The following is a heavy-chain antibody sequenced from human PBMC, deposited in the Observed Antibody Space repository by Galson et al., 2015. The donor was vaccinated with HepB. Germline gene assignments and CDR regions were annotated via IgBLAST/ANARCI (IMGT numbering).Heavy chain of an antibody. CDR2: ISYEGRNK. CDR1: GFTFRSYA. J-gene: IGHJ3*01. CDR3: AREFGEYCGGDCSGAFDL. Sequence: SLRLSCAASGFTFRSYALHWVRQAPGKGLEWVALISYEGRNKYYADSVKGRFTISRDNSKNTLYLQMNSLRAEDTAVYYCAREFGEYCGGDCSGAFDLWGQGTMVTVSS. V-gene: IGHV3-30*04. D-gene: IGHD2-21*01.